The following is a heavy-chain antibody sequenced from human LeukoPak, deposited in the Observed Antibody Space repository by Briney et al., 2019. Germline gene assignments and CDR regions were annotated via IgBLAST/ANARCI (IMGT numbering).Heavy chain of an antibody. D-gene: IGHD3-16*01. J-gene: IGHJ4*02. CDR1: VGTFRSYA. CDR2: IIPIFGIA. Sequence: SVNVSCKASVGTFRSYAIIWLRQAPGQGLEWMGRIIPIFGIANNAQKFQGRVTITADKSTSTAYMELSSLRSEDTAVYYCARDTAGPAGIYDFDYWGQGTLVTVSS. V-gene: IGHV1-69*04. CDR3: ARDTAGPAGIYDFDY.